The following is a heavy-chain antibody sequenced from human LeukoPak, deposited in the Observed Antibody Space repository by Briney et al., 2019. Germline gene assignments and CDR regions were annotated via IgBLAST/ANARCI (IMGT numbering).Heavy chain of an antibody. D-gene: IGHD3-10*01. CDR3: ARGRSITILRGVAISDGFDI. J-gene: IGHJ3*02. CDR1: GFTFSSYG. V-gene: IGHV3-21*01. Sequence: PGGSLRLSCAASGFTFSSYGMHWVRQAPGKGLEWVSFIDTTTSYKYYADSVKGRFTISRDNAKNSLYLQMNSLRADDTAFYYCARGRSITILRGVAISDGFDIWGQGTMVTVSS. CDR2: IDTTTSYK.